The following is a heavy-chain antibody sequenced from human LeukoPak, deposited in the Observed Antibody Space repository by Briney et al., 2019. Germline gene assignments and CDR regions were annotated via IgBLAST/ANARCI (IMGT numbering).Heavy chain of an antibody. V-gene: IGHV3-72*01. CDR2: ITNKANNYTS. Sequence: GGSLRLSCAASGFTLSDHSMNWVRQSPGKGLEWVGRITNKANNYTSQYAASVKDRFTISRDNLKNSLYLQMNSLKTEDTAVYYCARRAYDVPYLDYWGQGTLVTVSS. D-gene: IGHD2-21*01. J-gene: IGHJ4*02. CDR3: ARRAYDVPYLDY. CDR1: GFTLSDHS.